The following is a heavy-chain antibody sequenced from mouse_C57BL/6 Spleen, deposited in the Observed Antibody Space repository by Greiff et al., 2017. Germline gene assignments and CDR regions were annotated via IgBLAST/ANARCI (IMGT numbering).Heavy chain of an antibody. Sequence: QVQLQQPGTELVKPGASVKLSCKASGYTFTSYWMHWVKQRPGHGLEWIGNINPSNGGPNYNEKFKSKATLTVDKSSSTAYMQLSSLTSEDSAVYYCARGGTGYYFDYWGQGTTLTVSS. CDR1: GYTFTSYW. CDR2: INPSNGGP. D-gene: IGHD4-1*01. V-gene: IGHV1-53*01. J-gene: IGHJ2*01. CDR3: ARGGTGYYFDY.